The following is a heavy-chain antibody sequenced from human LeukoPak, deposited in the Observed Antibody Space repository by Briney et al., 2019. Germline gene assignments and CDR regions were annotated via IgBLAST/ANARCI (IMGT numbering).Heavy chain of an antibody. CDR1: GFTFNRYS. Sequence: PGGSLRHSCGASGFTFNRYSMNGVRQAPAKGLDWVSSINSSGSYIYYAESVKGRFTISRDNAKNSLYLQMNSLRAEDTAVYYCASRNQYCGGDCFWAFDIWGQGTMVTVSS. CDR3: ASRNQYCGGDCFWAFDI. D-gene: IGHD2-21*02. CDR2: INSSGSYI. J-gene: IGHJ3*02. V-gene: IGHV3-21*01.